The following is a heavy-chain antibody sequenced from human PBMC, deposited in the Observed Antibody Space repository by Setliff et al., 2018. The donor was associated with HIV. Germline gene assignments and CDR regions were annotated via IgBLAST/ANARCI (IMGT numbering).Heavy chain of an antibody. Sequence: SETLSLTCTVSGGSISGNSYYWSWIRQPAGKGLERIGHIYTSGSTNYNPSLKSRATISVDTSKNQFSLNLRSVTAADTAVYYCARERDFYYDNSGYSFDYWGQGTLVTVS. V-gene: IGHV4-61*09. CDR1: GGSISGNSYY. CDR3: ARERDFYYDNSGYSFDY. D-gene: IGHD3-22*01. CDR2: IYTSGST. J-gene: IGHJ4*02.